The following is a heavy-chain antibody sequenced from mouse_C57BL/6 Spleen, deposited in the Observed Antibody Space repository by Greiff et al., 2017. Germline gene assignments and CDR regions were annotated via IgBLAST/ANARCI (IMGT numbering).Heavy chain of an antibody. CDR1: GFNIKDYY. Sequence: EVQLQQSGAELVRPGASVKLSCTASGFNIKDYYMHWVKQRPEQGLEWIGRIDPEDGDTEYAPQFQGKATMTADTSSNTAYLQLSSLTSEDTAVYYCTKRGDYDDYAMDYWGQGTSVTVSS. D-gene: IGHD2-4*01. V-gene: IGHV14-1*01. CDR3: TKRGDYDDYAMDY. CDR2: IDPEDGDT. J-gene: IGHJ4*01.